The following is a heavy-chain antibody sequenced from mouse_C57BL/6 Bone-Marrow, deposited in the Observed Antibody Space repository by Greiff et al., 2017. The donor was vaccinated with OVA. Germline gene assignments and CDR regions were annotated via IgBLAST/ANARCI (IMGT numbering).Heavy chain of an antibody. D-gene: IGHD2-5*01. Sequence: EVMLVESGGGLVKPGGSLKLSCAASGFTFSSYAMSWVRQTPEKRLEWVATISDGGSYTYYPDNVKGRFTISRDNAKNNLYLQMSHLKSEDTAMYYCARDSNYSAWFAYWGQGTLVTVSA. J-gene: IGHJ3*01. CDR2: ISDGGSYT. CDR3: ARDSNYSAWFAY. V-gene: IGHV5-4*01. CDR1: GFTFSSYA.